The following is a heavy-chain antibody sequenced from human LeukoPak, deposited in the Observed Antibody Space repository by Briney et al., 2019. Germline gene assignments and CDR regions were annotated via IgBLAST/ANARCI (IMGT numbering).Heavy chain of an antibody. CDR3: ARVGAPGYCSSTSCYGTFWFDP. CDR1: GYTLTELS. J-gene: IGHJ5*02. Sequence: ASEKVSCKVSGYTLTELSMHWVRQAPGQGLEWMGGIIPIFGTANYAQKFQGRVTITADESTSTAYMELSSLRSEDTAVYYCARVGAPGYCSSTSCYGTFWFDPWGQGTLVTVSS. D-gene: IGHD2-2*01. CDR2: IIPIFGTA. V-gene: IGHV1-69*13.